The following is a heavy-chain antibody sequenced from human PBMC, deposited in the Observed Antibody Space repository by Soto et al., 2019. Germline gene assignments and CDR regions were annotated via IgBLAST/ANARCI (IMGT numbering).Heavy chain of an antibody. D-gene: IGHD2-2*03. CDR3: AKDNDLDRDGPFDY. CDR2: ISLNSGDI. CDR1: GFSFDDYG. J-gene: IGHJ4*02. Sequence: EVQLVESGGGSVQPGRSLRLSCAASGFSFDDYGMHWVRHGPGKGLEWVSGISLNSGDIYYADSVKGRFTISRDNAKRSLYLQMNSLRTEDTALYYCAKDNDLDRDGPFDYWGQGILVTVSS. V-gene: IGHV3-9*01.